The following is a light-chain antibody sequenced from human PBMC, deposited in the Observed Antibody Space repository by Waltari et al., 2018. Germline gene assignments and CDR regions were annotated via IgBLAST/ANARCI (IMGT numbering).Light chain of an antibody. J-gene: IGKJ3*01. Sequence: EIVLTQSPGTLSLSPGERATLSCRASQSVSNSYLAWYQQKPGQAPRLPIYGASSRATGIPDRFSGSGSGTDFTLTISRLEPEDFAVYYCQQYGSSLFTFGPGTKVDIK. CDR1: QSVSNSY. CDR2: GAS. CDR3: QQYGSSLFT. V-gene: IGKV3-20*01.